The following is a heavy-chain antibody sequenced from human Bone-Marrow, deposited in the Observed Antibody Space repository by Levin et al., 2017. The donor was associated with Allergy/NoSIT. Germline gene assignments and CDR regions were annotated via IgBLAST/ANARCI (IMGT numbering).Heavy chain of an antibody. CDR3: ARGIWFGELPYYYYYGMDM. V-gene: IGHV3-30*14. D-gene: IGHD3-10*01. J-gene: IGHJ6*02. CDR2: MSYDGTTQ. Sequence: GGSLRLSCGASGFTFNRYVMYWVRQAPGKGLEWVGLMSYDGTTQYYADSATGRFTISRDISKNLLYLQMSSLRVEDTAVYYCARGIWFGELPYYYYYGMDMWGPGTAVTVS. CDR1: GFTFNRYV.